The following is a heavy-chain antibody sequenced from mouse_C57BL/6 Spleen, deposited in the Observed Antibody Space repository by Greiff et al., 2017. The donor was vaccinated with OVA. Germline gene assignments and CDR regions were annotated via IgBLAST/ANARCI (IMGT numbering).Heavy chain of an antibody. CDR1: GYTFTSYG. V-gene: IGHV1-81*01. D-gene: IGHD1-1*01. J-gene: IGHJ2*01. CDR2: IYPRSGNT. CDR3: ASIYYYGSSQSYYFDY. Sequence: QVQLKESGAELARPGASVKLSCKASGYTFTSYGISWVKQRTGQGLEWIGEIYPRSGNTYYNEKFKGKATLTADKSSSTAYMELRSLTSEDSAVYFCASIYYYGSSQSYYFDYWGQGTTLTVSS.